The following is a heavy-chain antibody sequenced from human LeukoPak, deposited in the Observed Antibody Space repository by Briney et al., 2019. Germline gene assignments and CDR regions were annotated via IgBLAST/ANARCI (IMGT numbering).Heavy chain of an antibody. V-gene: IGHV4-59*01. CDR3: ARGGSSGWYPLEDYYGMDV. J-gene: IGHJ6*02. CDR1: GGSISSYY. Sequence: SETLSLTCTVSGGSISSYYWSWIRQPPGKGLEWIGYIYYSGSTNYNPSLKSRVTISVDTSKSQFSLKLSSVTAADTAVYYCARGGSSGWYPLEDYYGMDVWGQGTTVTVSS. D-gene: IGHD6-19*01. CDR2: IYYSGST.